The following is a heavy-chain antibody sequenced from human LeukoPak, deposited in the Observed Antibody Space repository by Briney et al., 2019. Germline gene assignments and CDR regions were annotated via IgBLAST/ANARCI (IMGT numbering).Heavy chain of an antibody. CDR3: ARGLIAVAGVYYYYMDV. J-gene: IGHJ6*03. Sequence: PSETLSLTCTVSGGSISSYYWSWIRQPAGKGLEWIGRIYTSGSTNYNPSLKSRVTMSVDTSKNQFSLKLSSVTAADTAVYYCARGLIAVAGVYYYYMDVWGKGTTVTISS. D-gene: IGHD6-19*01. CDR1: GGSISSYY. CDR2: IYTSGST. V-gene: IGHV4-4*07.